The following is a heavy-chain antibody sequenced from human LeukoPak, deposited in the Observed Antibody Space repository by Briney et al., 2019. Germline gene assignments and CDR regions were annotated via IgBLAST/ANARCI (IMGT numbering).Heavy chain of an antibody. D-gene: IGHD5-12*01. CDR1: VLTFRSYA. CDR2: MSSSGGRT. CDR3: ARVKGVISGYDRNAFDI. Sequence: GGSLRLSCAAWVLTFRSYARQGLREARGGGVEDVSAMSSSGGRTYYANSVKGRFIIYRDNSKNTVYVQMGSLRAEAMAVYYCARVKGVISGYDRNAFDIWGQGTLVTVSS. V-gene: IGHV3-64*01. J-gene: IGHJ3*02.